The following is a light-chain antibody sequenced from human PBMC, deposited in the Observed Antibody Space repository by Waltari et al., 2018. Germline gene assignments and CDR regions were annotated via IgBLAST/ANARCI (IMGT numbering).Light chain of an antibody. V-gene: IGKV1-16*02. CDR2: GAS. J-gene: IGKJ4*01. CDR1: RGITNY. CDR3: QQYHSYPLT. Sequence: DIQMTQSPSSLSASVGDRVPITCRATRGITNYLAWYQHKPGKAPKSLIFGASRLQSGVPAKFNGSGSGTDFTLTISSLQPEDFATYYCQQYHSYPLTFGGGTKVEIK.